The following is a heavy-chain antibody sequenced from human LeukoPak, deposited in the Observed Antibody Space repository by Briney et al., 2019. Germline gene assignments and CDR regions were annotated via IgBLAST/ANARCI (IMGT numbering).Heavy chain of an antibody. D-gene: IGHD3-16*01. Sequence: ASVKVSCKASGYTFTSYYMHWGRQARGQGLEGMGIISPSGGSTSYAQKFQVRVTMTRDMSTSTVYMELSSLRSEDTAVYYCARTGFGSDDAFDIWGQGTMVTVSS. CDR1: GYTFTSYY. CDR2: ISPSGGST. J-gene: IGHJ3*02. V-gene: IGHV1-46*01. CDR3: ARTGFGSDDAFDI.